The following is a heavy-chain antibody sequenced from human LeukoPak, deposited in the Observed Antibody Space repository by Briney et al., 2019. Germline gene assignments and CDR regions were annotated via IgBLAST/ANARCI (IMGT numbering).Heavy chain of an antibody. CDR1: GFTFSSHY. V-gene: IGHV3-11*01. D-gene: IGHD6-13*01. J-gene: IGHJ4*02. CDR2: TSTSGDTK. Sequence: GGSLRLSCAAPGFTFSSHYMSWIRQAPGKGLEWVSYTSTSGDTKYYTDSVKGRFTISRDNAKNSLYLQMNSLRAEDTAVYYCARGWGSSWYYFDYWGQGTLVTVSS. CDR3: ARGWGSSWYYFDY.